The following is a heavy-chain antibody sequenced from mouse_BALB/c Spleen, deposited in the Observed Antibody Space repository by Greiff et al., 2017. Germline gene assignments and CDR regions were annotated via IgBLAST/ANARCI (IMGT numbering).Heavy chain of an antibody. CDR3: VRQGDYDGGFDY. D-gene: IGHD2-4*01. Sequence: EVKLMESGGGLVQPKGSLKLSCAASGFTFNTYAMNWVRQAPGKGLEWVARIRSKSNNYATYYADSVKDRFTISRDDSQSMLYLQMNNLKTEDTAMYYCVRQGDYDGGFDYWGQGTTLTVSS. CDR2: IRSKSNNYAT. V-gene: IGHV10-1*02. J-gene: IGHJ2*01. CDR1: GFTFNTYA.